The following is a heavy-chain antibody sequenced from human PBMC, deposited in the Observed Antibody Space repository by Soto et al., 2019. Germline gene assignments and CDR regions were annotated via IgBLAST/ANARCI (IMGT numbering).Heavy chain of an antibody. CDR3: ARQRPTDGRWEFANYYGMDV. CDR2: IIHSEST. V-gene: IGHV4-34*12. CDR1: GGSFSGYY. Sequence: SETLSLTCAVYGGSFSGYYWSWIRQPPGKGLEWIGEIIHSESTKYNPSLKSRVTISVDTSKNQFSLKLSSVTAADTAVYYCARQRPTDGRWEFANYYGMDVWGQGTPVTVSS. D-gene: IGHD1-26*01. J-gene: IGHJ6*02.